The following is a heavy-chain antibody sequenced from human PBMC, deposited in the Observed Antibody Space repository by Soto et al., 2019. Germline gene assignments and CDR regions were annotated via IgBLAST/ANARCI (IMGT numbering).Heavy chain of an antibody. CDR2: INHSGST. Sequence: ETLSLTCAVYGGSFSGYYWGWIRQPPGKGLEWIGEINHSGSTNYNPSLKSRVTISVDTSKNQFSLKLSSVTAADTAVYYCASADLYCSSTSCYVFVYWGQGTLVTVS. J-gene: IGHJ4*02. V-gene: IGHV4-34*01. D-gene: IGHD2-2*01. CDR3: ASADLYCSSTSCYVFVY. CDR1: GGSFSGYY.